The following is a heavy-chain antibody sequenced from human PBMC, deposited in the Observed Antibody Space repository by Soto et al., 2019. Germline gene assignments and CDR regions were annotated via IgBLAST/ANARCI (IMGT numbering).Heavy chain of an antibody. Sequence: GGSLRLSCAASGFTFSSYWMSWVRQAPGKGLEWVANIKQDGSEKYYVDSVKGRFTISRDNAKNSLYLQMNSLRAEDTAVYYCARGIDCSSTSCYPIYWFDPWGQGTLVTVSS. CDR1: GFTFSSYW. D-gene: IGHD2-2*01. V-gene: IGHV3-7*01. CDR3: ARGIDCSSTSCYPIYWFDP. J-gene: IGHJ5*02. CDR2: IKQDGSEK.